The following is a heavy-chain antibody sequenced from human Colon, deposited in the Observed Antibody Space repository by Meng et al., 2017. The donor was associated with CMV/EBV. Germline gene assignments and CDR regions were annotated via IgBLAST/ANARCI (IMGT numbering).Heavy chain of an antibody. CDR3: ASFNCSSTSCYSYYYYYGMDV. CDR2: ISAYNGNT. Sequence: ASVKVSCKASGYTFTSYGISWVRQAPGQGLEWMGWISAYNGNTNYAQKLQGRVTMTTDTSTSTAYIELRSLRSDDTAVYYCASFNCSSTSCYSYYYYYGMDVWGQGTTVTVSS. CDR1: GYTFTSYG. J-gene: IGHJ6*02. D-gene: IGHD2-2*01. V-gene: IGHV1-18*01.